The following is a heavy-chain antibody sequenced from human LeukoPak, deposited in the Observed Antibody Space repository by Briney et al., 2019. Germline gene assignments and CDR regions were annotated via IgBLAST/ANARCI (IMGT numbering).Heavy chain of an antibody. D-gene: IGHD6-6*01. V-gene: IGHV3-11*01. CDR3: ARASLAARDQDY. CDR2: ISSSGSTI. Sequence: PGGSLRLACAASGFTFSDYYMSWIRQAPGKGLEWVSYISSSGSTIYYADSVKGRFTISRDNAKNSLYPQMNSLRAEDTAVYYCARASLAARDQDYWGQGTLDTVSS. J-gene: IGHJ4*02. CDR1: GFTFSDYY.